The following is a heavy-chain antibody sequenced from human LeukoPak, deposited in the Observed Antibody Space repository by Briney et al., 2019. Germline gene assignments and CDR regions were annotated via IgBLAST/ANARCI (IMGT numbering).Heavy chain of an antibody. CDR1: GGSISSGSYY. V-gene: IGHV4-61*02. J-gene: IGHJ4*02. D-gene: IGHD7-27*01. Sequence: SETLSLTCTVSGGSISSGSYYWSWIRQPAGKGLEWIGRIYTSGSTNYDPSLKSRVTISVDTSKNQFSLKLSSVTAADTAVYYCASRKLGNDYWGQGTLVTVSS. CDR3: ASRKLGNDY. CDR2: IYTSGST.